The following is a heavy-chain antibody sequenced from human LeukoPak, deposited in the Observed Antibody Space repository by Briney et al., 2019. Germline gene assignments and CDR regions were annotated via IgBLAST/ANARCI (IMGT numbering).Heavy chain of an antibody. CDR3: ARVEDCGGDCAYYFDY. CDR2: IYYSGST. CDR1: GGSISSYY. D-gene: IGHD2-21*02. Sequence: SETLSLTCTVSGGSISSYYWSWIRQPPGKGLEWIGYIYYSGSTNYNPSLKSRVTISVDTSKNQFPLKLSSVPAADTAVYYCARVEDCGGDCAYYFDYWGQGTLVTVSS. V-gene: IGHV4-59*01. J-gene: IGHJ4*02.